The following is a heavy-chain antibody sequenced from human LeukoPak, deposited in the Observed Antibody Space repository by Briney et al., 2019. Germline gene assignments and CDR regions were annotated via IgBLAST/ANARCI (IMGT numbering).Heavy chain of an antibody. D-gene: IGHD2-15*01. J-gene: IGHJ6*02. CDR2: ISAYNGNT. CDR1: GYTFTSYG. CDR3: ARGATLYCSGGSCLNYYYGMDV. Sequence: GPVKVSCKASGYTFTSYGISWVRQAPGQGLEWMGWISAYNGNTNYAQKLQGRVTMTTDTSTSTAYVELRSLRSDDTAVYYCARGATLYCSGGSCLNYYYGMDVWGQGTTVTVSS. V-gene: IGHV1-18*01.